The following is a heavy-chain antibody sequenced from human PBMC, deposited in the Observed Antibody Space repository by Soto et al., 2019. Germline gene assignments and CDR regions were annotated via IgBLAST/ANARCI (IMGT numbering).Heavy chain of an antibody. J-gene: IGHJ6*02. D-gene: IGHD5-12*01. CDR1: GYTFTSYY. Sequence: QVQLVQSGAEVKKPGASVKVSCKASGYTFTSYYMHWVRQGPGQGLEWMGIINPSGGSTSYAQKFKGRVTLTRETSTNTGYMELSSLRSEDTAVYYCAREQVATINRIRYGMDVWGQGTTVTVSS. CDR2: INPSGGST. V-gene: IGHV1-46*03. CDR3: AREQVATINRIRYGMDV.